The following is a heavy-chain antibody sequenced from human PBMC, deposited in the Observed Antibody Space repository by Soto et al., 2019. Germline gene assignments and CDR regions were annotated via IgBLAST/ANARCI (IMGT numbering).Heavy chain of an antibody. J-gene: IGHJ4*02. V-gene: IGHV3-30*03. CDR2: ISDDGSSK. Sequence: GGSLRLSCAASGFIFSCYGMHWVRQAPGKGLEWVAVISDDGSSKYYADSVKGRFTTSRDNFNNALYLQMNSLRPEDTAVYFCAXDLDYSDSSRYQDLFDYWGQGTLVTVSS. CDR3: AXDLDYSDSSRYQDLFDY. CDR1: GFIFSCYG. D-gene: IGHD3-22*01.